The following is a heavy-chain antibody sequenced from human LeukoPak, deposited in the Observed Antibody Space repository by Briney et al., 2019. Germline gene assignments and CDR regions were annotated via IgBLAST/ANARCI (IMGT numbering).Heavy chain of an antibody. D-gene: IGHD3-22*01. V-gene: IGHV3-15*01. CDR1: GLTFSNVW. Sequence: PGGSLRLSCAASGLTFSNVWMNWVRQAPGKGLEWVGRIKSKTDGETTDYAAPVKGRFTMSRDDSKNTLYLQMNSLRTEDTAVYYCTTVDYYDSSCYWGSGALDAFDIWGQGTMVTVSS. CDR2: IKSKTDGETT. J-gene: IGHJ3*02. CDR3: TTVDYYDSSCYWGSGALDAFDI.